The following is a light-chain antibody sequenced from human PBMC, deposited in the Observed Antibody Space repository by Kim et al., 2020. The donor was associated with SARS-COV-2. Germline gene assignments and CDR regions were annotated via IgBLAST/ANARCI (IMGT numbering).Light chain of an antibody. CDR2: LAS. CDR1: QSVLYTSNNKNY. Sequence: DIVMTQSPDSLAVSLGERATINCKSSQSVLYTSNNKNYLAWYQQKAGQPPKLLIYLASTRESGVPDRFSGSGSGTDFTLSISSLQAEDVAVYYCQQYYSTPPTFGQGTKVDIK. J-gene: IGKJ1*01. V-gene: IGKV4-1*01. CDR3: QQYYSTPPT.